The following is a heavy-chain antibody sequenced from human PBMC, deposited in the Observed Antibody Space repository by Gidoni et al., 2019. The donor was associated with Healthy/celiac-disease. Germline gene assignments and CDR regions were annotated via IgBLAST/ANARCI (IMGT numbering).Heavy chain of an antibody. Sequence: QVQLVQSGSELKKPEASVKVSCKASGYTFTSYAMNWVRQAPGQGLEWMGWINTNTGNPSYAQGFTGRFVFSLDTSVSTAYLQISSLKAEDTAVYYCARTDYGGKDWYFDLWGRGTLVTVSS. D-gene: IGHD4-17*01. CDR3: ARTDYGGKDWYFDL. CDR2: INTNTGNP. CDR1: GYTFTSYA. V-gene: IGHV7-4-1*02. J-gene: IGHJ2*01.